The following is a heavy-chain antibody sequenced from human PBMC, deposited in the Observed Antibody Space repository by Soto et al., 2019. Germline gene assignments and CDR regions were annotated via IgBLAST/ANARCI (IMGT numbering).Heavy chain of an antibody. J-gene: IGHJ4*02. Sequence: GESLKISCAASGFIFTNYAMGWVRHTPGKGLEWVSTVSASGLTTHYADSVKGRFTISRDSSKNALYLQMNSLRTEDTAVYYCAAKLPDYRPFDYWGRGAPVTVSS. CDR3: AAKLPDYRPFDY. CDR1: GFIFTNYA. D-gene: IGHD2-15*01. CDR2: VSASGLTT. V-gene: IGHV3-23*01.